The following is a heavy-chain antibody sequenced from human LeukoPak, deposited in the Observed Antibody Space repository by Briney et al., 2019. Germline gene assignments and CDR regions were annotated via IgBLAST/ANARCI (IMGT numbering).Heavy chain of an antibody. V-gene: IGHV1-69*05. CDR2: IIPIFGTA. CDR3: ARDGRELLPSY. J-gene: IGHJ4*02. D-gene: IGHD1-26*01. CDR1: GYTFTGYY. Sequence: SVKVSCKASGYTFTGYYIHWVRQAPGQGLEWMGGIIPIFGTANYAQKFQGRVTITTDESTSTAYMELSSLRSEDTAVYYCARDGRELLPSYWGQGTLVTVSS.